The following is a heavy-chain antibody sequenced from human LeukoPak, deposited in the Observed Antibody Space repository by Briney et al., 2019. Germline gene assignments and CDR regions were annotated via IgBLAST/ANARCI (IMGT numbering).Heavy chain of an antibody. V-gene: IGHV3-23*01. CDR3: AKNGGSQCYSHLDS. CDR1: GFTFTTYA. J-gene: IGHJ4*02. CDR2: TSGSGGST. D-gene: IGHD2-15*01. Sequence: GGSLRLSCAASGFTFTTYAMSWVRQAPGKGLEWVSGTSGSGGSTYYAGSVKGRFTISRDNSKNTLYLQMNSLRVEDTAVYYCAKNGGSQCYSHLDSWGQGTLVTVSS.